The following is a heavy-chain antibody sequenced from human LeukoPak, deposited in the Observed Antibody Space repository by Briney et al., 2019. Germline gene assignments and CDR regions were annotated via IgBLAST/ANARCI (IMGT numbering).Heavy chain of an antibody. CDR1: AGSINSGY. CDR2: IYHSGNT. V-gene: IGHV4-59*01. D-gene: IGHD6-19*01. CDR3: ARGAGWYNY. J-gene: IGHJ4*02. Sequence: SETLSLTCTVSAGSINSGYWSWLRQPPGEGPEWIGYIYHSGNTNYNPSLKSRVTISIDTSKKQFSLKLSSETTADTAVYYCARGAGWYNYWGQGTLVTVSS.